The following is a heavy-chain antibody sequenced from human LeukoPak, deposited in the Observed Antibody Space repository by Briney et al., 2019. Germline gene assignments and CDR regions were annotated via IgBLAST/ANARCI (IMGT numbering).Heavy chain of an antibody. V-gene: IGHV1-69*05. CDR1: GGTFSSYA. Sequence: ASVEVSCKASGGTFSSYAISWVRQAPGQGLEWMGGIIPIFGTANYAQKFQGRVTITTDESTSTAYMELSSLRSEDTAVYYCARDRAGSARPENNWFDPWGQGTLVTVSS. CDR2: IIPIFGTA. D-gene: IGHD6-25*01. J-gene: IGHJ5*02. CDR3: ARDRAGSARPENNWFDP.